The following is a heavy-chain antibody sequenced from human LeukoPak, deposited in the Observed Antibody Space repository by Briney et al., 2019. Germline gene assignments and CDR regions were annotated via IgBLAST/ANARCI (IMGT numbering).Heavy chain of an antibody. CDR2: IYSGGTT. J-gene: IGHJ4*02. CDR3: ASKVTTGY. D-gene: IGHD4-17*01. V-gene: IGHV3-66*01. Sequence: GGSPRLSCVVSGLTVSSNYMSWVRQAPGKGLEWVSVIYSGGTTNYADSVKGRFIVYRDNSKNTLYLQMNSLRAEDTAVYYCASKVTTGYWGQGTLVTVSS. CDR1: GLTVSSNY.